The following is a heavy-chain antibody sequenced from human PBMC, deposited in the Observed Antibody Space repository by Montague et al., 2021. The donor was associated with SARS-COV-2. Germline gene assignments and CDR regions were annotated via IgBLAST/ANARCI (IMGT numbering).Heavy chain of an antibody. V-gene: IGHV4-61*01. Sequence: SETLSLTCTVSGASVASGNFYWSWIRQPLGKGLEWIGYMYYTGXTXYXXXXEXRVTMPVDPSKNQFSLTLTSVTAADTAVYYCARSRANVPSRPGFDYWGQGALVTVSS. CDR3: ARSRANVPSRPGFDY. D-gene: IGHD6-6*01. J-gene: IGHJ4*02. CDR2: MYYTGXT. CDR1: GASVASGNFY.